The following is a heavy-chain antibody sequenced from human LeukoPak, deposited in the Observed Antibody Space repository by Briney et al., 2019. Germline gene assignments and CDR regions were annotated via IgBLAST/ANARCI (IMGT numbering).Heavy chain of an antibody. J-gene: IGHJ5*02. CDR1: GGSISSYY. CDR3: ARVYYYDSSGYYWFDP. CDR2: MSASGST. Sequence: SETLSLTCNVSGGSISSYYWSWIRQPAGRGLEWIGRMSASGSTNYSPSLKSRVTMSVDTSKNQFSLRLNSVTAADTAVYYCARVYYYDSSGYYWFDPWGQGALVTVSS. D-gene: IGHD3-22*01. V-gene: IGHV4-4*07.